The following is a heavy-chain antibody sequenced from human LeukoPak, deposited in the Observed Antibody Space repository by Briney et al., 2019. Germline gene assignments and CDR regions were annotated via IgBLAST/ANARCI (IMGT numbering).Heavy chain of an antibody. CDR1: GFTFSSYW. CDR3: ATDSRYCSGGSCPHYYMDV. D-gene: IGHD2-15*01. V-gene: IGHV3-7*01. CDR2: IKQDGSEK. J-gene: IGHJ6*03. Sequence: GGSLRLSCAASGFTFSSYWMSWVRQAPGKGLEWVANIKQDGSEKYYVDSVKGRFTISRDNAKNSLYLQMNSLRAEDTAVYYCATDSRYCSGGSCPHYYMDVWGKGTTVTVSS.